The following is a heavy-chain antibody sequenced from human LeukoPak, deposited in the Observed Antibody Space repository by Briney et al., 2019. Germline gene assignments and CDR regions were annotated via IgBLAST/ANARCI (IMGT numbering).Heavy chain of an antibody. CDR3: GRDLRSGGSSYFDY. CDR2: ISSSGSTI. J-gene: IGHJ4*02. CDR1: GFTFSSYE. Sequence: GGSLRLSCAASGFTFSSYEMNWVRQAPGKGLEWVSYISSSGSTIYYADSVKGRFTISRDNAKNSLYLQMNSLRAEDTAVYYYGRDLRSGGSSYFDYWGQGTLVTVSS. V-gene: IGHV3-48*03. D-gene: IGHD2-15*01.